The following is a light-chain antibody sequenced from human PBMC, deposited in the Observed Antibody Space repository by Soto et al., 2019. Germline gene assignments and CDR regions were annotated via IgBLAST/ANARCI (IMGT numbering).Light chain of an antibody. CDR2: GAS. CDR1: QSVSSNY. V-gene: IGKV3-20*01. CDR3: QQYGSSPMYT. Sequence: EIVLTQSPGTLSVSPGERATLSCRASQSVSSNYLAWYQQKPGQAPRLLIHGASTRASGIPDRFGGSGSGTDFTLTVSRLEPEDFAVYYCQQYGSSPMYTFGQGTKVDIK. J-gene: IGKJ2*01.